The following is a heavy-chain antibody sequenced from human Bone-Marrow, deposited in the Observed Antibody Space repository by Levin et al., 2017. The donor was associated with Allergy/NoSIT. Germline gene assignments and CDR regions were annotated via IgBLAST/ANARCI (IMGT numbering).Heavy chain of an antibody. Sequence: GGSLRLSCAASGFTFSNYVMSWVRQAPGRGLECVATITTSGAATYYGDSVRGRFTITRDNSKSTLFLQMKGLRAEDSAVYFCAKVWEAAEVVDYWGQGTLVTVSS. CDR2: ITTSGAAT. V-gene: IGHV3-23*01. J-gene: IGHJ4*02. CDR1: GFTFSNYV. D-gene: IGHD1-26*01. CDR3: AKVWEAAEVVDY.